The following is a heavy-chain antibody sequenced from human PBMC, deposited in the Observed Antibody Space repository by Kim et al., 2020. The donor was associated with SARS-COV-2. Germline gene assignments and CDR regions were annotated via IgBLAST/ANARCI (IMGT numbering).Heavy chain of an antibody. CDR2: ISSSSSTI. V-gene: IGHV3-48*02. D-gene: IGHD3-22*01. CDR1: GFTFSSYS. CDR3: ARSITMIVVVIPYYYYGMDV. Sequence: GGSLRLSCAASGFTFSSYSMNWVRQAPGKGLEWVSYISSSSSTIYYADSVKGRFTISRDNAKNSLYLQMNSLRDEDTAVYYCARSITMIVVVIPYYYYGMDVWGQGTTVTVSS. J-gene: IGHJ6*02.